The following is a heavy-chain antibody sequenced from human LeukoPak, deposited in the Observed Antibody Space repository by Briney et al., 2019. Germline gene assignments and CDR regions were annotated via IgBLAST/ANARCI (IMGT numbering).Heavy chain of an antibody. D-gene: IGHD3-10*01. Sequence: ASVKVSCKASGYTFTSYGISWVRQAPGQGLEWMGWISAYNGNTNYAQKLQGRVTVTTDTSTSTAYMELRSLRSDDTAVYYCARSLLAMVRGGIPRALDYWGQGTLVTVSS. CDR1: GYTFTSYG. V-gene: IGHV1-18*01. J-gene: IGHJ4*02. CDR3: ARSLLAMVRGGIPRALDY. CDR2: ISAYNGNT.